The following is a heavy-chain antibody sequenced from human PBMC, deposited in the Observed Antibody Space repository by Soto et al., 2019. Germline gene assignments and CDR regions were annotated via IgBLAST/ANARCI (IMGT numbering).Heavy chain of an antibody. D-gene: IGHD4-17*01. J-gene: IGHJ4*02. CDR3: AKDLKWGGMTTIHYFDS. Sequence: EVQLVESGGGLVQPGRSLRLSCVASGFTADDYAMHWVRQAPGKGLEWVSGISSNSDTIDYADSVKGRFTISRDNAKKPLFLQMNSLRPEDTVLYYCAKDLKWGGMTTIHYFDSWGQGTLVTVSS. CDR1: GFTADDYA. CDR2: ISSNSDTI. V-gene: IGHV3-9*02.